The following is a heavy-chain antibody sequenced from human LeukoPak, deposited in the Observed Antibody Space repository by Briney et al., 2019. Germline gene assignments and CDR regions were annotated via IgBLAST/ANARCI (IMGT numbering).Heavy chain of an antibody. D-gene: IGHD4-17*01. CDR1: GFTFSSYG. CDR3: ANDARDYGDYSAGFDY. CDR2: ISYDGSNK. J-gene: IGHJ4*02. Sequence: GRSLRLSCAASGFTFSSYGMHWVRQAPGKGLEWVADISYDGSNKYYADCVKGRFTIYRDNSKNTLYLQMNSLRAEGTAVYDCANDARDYGDYSAGFDYWGEGTLVTVSS. V-gene: IGHV3-30*18.